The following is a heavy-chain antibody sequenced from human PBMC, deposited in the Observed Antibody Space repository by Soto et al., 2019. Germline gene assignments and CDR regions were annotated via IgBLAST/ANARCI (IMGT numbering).Heavy chain of an antibody. J-gene: IGHJ4*02. CDR2: INDSGST. Sequence: SETLCLTTTVSAGSISSYYWILIRQPPGKGLEWIGEINDSGSTNYNPSLKSRVTISLDTSKNQFSLKLSSVTAADTAVYYCARAHSLIVVVLDYWGQGTLVTVSS. V-gene: IGHV4-34*01. CDR3: ARAHSLIVVVLDY. D-gene: IGHD3-22*01. CDR1: AGSISSYY.